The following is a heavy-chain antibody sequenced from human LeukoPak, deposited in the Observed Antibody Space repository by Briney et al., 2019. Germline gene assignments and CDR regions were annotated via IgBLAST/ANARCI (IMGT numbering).Heavy chain of an antibody. CDR1: GFTFDDYA. D-gene: IGHD5-18*01. CDR3: AKDFDSYGKYYFDY. CDR2: ISGDGGST. J-gene: IGHJ4*02. Sequence: GGSLRLSCAASGFTFDDYATHWVRQAPGKGLESVSLISGDGGSTYYADSVKGRFTIPRDNSKNSLYLQMNSLRTEDTALYYCAKDFDSYGKYYFDYWGQGTLVTVSS. V-gene: IGHV3-43*02.